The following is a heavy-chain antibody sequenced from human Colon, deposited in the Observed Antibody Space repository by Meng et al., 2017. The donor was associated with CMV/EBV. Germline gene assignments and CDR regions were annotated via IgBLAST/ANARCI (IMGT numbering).Heavy chain of an antibody. CDR1: GGSFSGYY. CDR3: ARTDYYDFG. D-gene: IGHD3-3*01. CDR2: INHSGST. V-gene: IGHV4-34*01. J-gene: IGHJ4*02. Sequence: QVQLQQWGAGLLKPLETLSLTVAVYGGSFSGYYWSWIRQPPGKGLEWIGEINHSGSTNYNPSLKSRVTISVDTSKNQFSLKLSSVTAADTAVYYCARTDYYDFGWGQGTLVTVSS.